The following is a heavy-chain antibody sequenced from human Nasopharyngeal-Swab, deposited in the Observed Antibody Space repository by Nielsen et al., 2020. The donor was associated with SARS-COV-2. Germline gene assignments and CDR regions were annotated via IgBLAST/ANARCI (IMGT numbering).Heavy chain of an antibody. Sequence: WIRQPPGKGLEWLAIISYDGSNTYHADSVKGRFTTSRDNSKNTLYLQMNSLRAEDSAVYYCARGSVAGPFDYWGQGTLVTVSS. CDR3: ARGSVAGPFDY. J-gene: IGHJ4*02. V-gene: IGHV3-33*05. CDR2: ISYDGSNT. D-gene: IGHD6-19*01.